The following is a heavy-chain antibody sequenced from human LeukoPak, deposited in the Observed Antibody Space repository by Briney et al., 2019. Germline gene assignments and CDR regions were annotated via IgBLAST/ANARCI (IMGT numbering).Heavy chain of an antibody. CDR2: INHSGST. CDR1: GGSFSGYY. CDR3: ARHRGLMGRAVFDP. Sequence: SETLSLTCAVYGGSFSGYYWSWIRQPPGKGLEWIGEINHSGSTNYNPSLKSRVTISVDTSKNQFSLKLSSVTASDTAVYYCARHRGLMGRAVFDPWGQETLLSVSS. J-gene: IGHJ5*02. D-gene: IGHD1-26*01. V-gene: IGHV4-34*01.